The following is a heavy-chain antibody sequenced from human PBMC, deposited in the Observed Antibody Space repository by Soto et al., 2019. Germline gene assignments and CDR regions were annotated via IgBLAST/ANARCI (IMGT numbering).Heavy chain of an antibody. CDR2: INHSGST. J-gene: IGHJ3*02. D-gene: IGHD3-10*01. V-gene: IGHV4-34*01. CDR3: ARAFPKMVRGVIKTPPRDAFDI. Sequence: TLSLTCAVYGGSFSGYYWSWIRQPPGKGLEWIGEINHSGSTNYNPSLKSRVTISVDTSKNQFSLKLSSVTAADTAVYYCARAFPKMVRGVIKTPPRDAFDIWGQGTMVTVSS. CDR1: GGSFSGYY.